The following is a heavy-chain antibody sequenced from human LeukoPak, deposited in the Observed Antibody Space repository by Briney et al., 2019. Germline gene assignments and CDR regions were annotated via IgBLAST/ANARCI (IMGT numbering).Heavy chain of an antibody. D-gene: IGHD3-10*01. J-gene: IGHJ3*02. V-gene: IGHV3-21*01. CDR1: GFTFSSYS. CDR2: ISSSSSYI. CDR3: ARDSADYYRSSPLAAFDI. Sequence: GGSLRLSCAASGFTFSSYSMNWVRQAPGKGLDWVSSISSSSSYIYYADSVKGRFTISRDNAKNSLYLQMNSLRAEDTAVYYCARDSADYYRSSPLAAFDIWGQGTMVTVSS.